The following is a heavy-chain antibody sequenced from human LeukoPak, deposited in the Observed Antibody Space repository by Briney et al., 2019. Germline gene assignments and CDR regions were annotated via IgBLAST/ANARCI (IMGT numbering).Heavy chain of an antibody. J-gene: IGHJ5*02. V-gene: IGHV4-61*02. Sequence: PSETLSLTCTVSGGSISSGSYYWSWIRQPAGKGLEWIGRIYTSGSTNYNPSLKSRVTMSVDTSKNQFSLKLSSVTAADTAVYYCARDHYDFWSGPKGSWFDPWGQGTLVTVSS. CDR3: ARDHYDFWSGPKGSWFDP. D-gene: IGHD3-3*01. CDR2: IYTSGST. CDR1: GGSISSGSYY.